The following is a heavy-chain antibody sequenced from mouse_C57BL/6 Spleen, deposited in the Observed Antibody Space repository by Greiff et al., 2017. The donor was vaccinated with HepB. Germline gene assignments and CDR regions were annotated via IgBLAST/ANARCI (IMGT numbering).Heavy chain of an antibody. CDR3: AKQGGLWGYDGGAWFAY. Sequence: VHLVESGPGLVAPSQSLSITCTVSGFSLTSYGVSWVRQPPGKGLEWLGVIWGDGSTNYHSALISRLSISKDNSKSQGYLKLNSLQTDDTATYYCAKQGGLWGYDGGAWFAYWGQGTLVTVSA. CDR2: IWGDGST. CDR1: GFSLTSYG. J-gene: IGHJ3*01. D-gene: IGHD2-2*01. V-gene: IGHV2-3*01.